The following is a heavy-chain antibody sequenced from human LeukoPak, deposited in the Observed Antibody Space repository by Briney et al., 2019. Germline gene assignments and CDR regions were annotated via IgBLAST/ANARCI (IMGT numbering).Heavy chain of an antibody. J-gene: IGHJ4*02. CDR1: GYTFTSYD. Sequence: ASVKVSCKASGYTFTSYDINWVRQATGQGLEWMGWMNPNSGNTGYARKFQGRVTMTRNTSISTAYMELSSLRSEDTAVYYCARGGDYYGSGSYSFWGQGTLVTVSS. CDR3: ARGGDYYGSGSYSF. D-gene: IGHD3-10*01. V-gene: IGHV1-8*01. CDR2: MNPNSGNT.